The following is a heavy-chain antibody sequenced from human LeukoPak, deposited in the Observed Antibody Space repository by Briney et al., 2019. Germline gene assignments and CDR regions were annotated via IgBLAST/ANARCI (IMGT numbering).Heavy chain of an antibody. V-gene: IGHV1-2*06. D-gene: IGHD3-3*01. J-gene: IGHJ4*02. CDR3: ARAHCDFWSGYYTAEDY. CDR2: INPNSCGT. Sequence: ASVTVSCKASGYTFTGYYMHWVRQAPGQALEWMGRINPNSCGTNYAQKFQGRVTMTRDTTISTAYMELSRLRSDDTAAYYCARAHCDFWSGYYTAEDYWGQGTLVTVSS. CDR1: GYTFTGYY.